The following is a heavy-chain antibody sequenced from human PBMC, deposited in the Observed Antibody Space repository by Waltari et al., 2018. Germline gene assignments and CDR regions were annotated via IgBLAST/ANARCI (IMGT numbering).Heavy chain of an antibody. D-gene: IGHD3-22*01. CDR1: GFTFNTYW. J-gene: IGHJ6*02. Sequence: EVQLVESGGDLVQPGGSLRLSCAGPGFTFNTYWMHWVRQVPGKGLVWVSRINPHGTSTNYADSVKDRFTISRDNAKNTLYLQMNSLRAEDTAVYYCARGHYDSSGYYLSYYYGLDVWGQGTTVTVSS. V-gene: IGHV3-74*02. CDR2: INPHGTST. CDR3: ARGHYDSSGYYLSYYYGLDV.